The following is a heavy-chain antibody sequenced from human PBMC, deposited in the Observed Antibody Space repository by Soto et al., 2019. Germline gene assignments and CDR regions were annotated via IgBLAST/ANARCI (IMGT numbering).Heavy chain of an antibody. CDR3: ARSLLQGDF. J-gene: IGHJ4*02. D-gene: IGHD2-21*01. CDR1: GYTFIHYY. CDR2: INPNGGST. V-gene: IGHV1-46*01. Sequence: QVQLVQSGAEVKKPGASVKVSCKASGYTFIHYYIHWVRQAPGQGLEWMAIINPNGGSTNYAQKFRGRVTVTSDTSTTTFSMELNSLGSDDTAVYFCARSLLQGDFWGQGTLVTVSS.